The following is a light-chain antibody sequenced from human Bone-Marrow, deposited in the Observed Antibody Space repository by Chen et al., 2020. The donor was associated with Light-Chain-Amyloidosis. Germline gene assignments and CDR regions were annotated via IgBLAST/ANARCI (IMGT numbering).Light chain of an antibody. CDR2: EVT. J-gene: IGLJ1*01. CDR1: SSDVGGDNH. V-gene: IGLV2-14*01. CDR3: SSYTITNTLV. Sequence: QSALTQPASVSGSPGQSITISCTGTSSDVGGDNHVSWYQQLPDKAPKLMIYEVTNRPSWVPDRFSGSKPDNTASLTISGLQTEDEADYFCSSYTITNTLVFGSGTRVTVL.